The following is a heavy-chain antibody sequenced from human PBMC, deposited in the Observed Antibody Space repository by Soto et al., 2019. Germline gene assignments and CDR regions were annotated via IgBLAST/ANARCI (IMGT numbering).Heavy chain of an antibody. CDR2: IKHSGST. V-gene: IGHV4-34*01. J-gene: IGHJ6*02. CDR3: ARQAVSTGYYYYYGLDV. CDR1: GGSFSGYY. D-gene: IGHD4-4*01. Sequence: SETLSLTCAVYGGSFSGYYWSWIRQPPGKGLEWIGEIKHSGSTNYNPSLTSRVTISVDASKSQFSLKLSSVTAADAAVYYCARQAVSTGYYYYYGLDVWGQGTTVTVSS.